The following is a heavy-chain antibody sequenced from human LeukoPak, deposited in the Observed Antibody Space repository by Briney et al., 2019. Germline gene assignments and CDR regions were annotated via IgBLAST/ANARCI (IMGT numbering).Heavy chain of an antibody. CDR3: ARWPLTSGYYYCYYYYMDV. Sequence: GASVKVSCKASGYTFTGYYMHWVRQAPGQELEWMGRINPNSGGANYAQKFQGRVIMTRDTSISTAYMELSRLRSDDTAVYYCARWPLTSGYYYCYYYYMDVWGKGTTVTVSS. D-gene: IGHD3-22*01. CDR1: GYTFTGYY. V-gene: IGHV1-2*06. CDR2: INPNSGGA. J-gene: IGHJ6*03.